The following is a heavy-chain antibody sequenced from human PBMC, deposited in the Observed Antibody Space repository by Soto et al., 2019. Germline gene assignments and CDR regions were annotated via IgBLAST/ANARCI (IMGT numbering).Heavy chain of an antibody. CDR3: ARQRVATISVIYYYYGMDV. J-gene: IGHJ6*02. D-gene: IGHD5-12*01. CDR2: IWYDGSNK. Sequence: GGSLRLSCAASGFTFSSYGMHWVRQAPGKGLEWVAVIWYDGSNKYYADSVKGRFTISRDNSKNTLYLQMNSLRAEDTAVYYCARQRVATISVIYYYYGMDVWGQGTTVTVSS. CDR1: GFTFSSYG. V-gene: IGHV3-33*01.